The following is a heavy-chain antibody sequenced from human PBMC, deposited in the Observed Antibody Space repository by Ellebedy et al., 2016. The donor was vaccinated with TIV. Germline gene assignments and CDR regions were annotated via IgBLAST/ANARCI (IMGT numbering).Heavy chain of an antibody. J-gene: IGHJ4*02. CDR3: ARELRGTCDY. Sequence: AASVKVSCKASGYTFTGYYIHWLRRAPGQGLEWMGIIGFDGGNTGYRQRFQGRVSLTRDTSTNTVYMELSSLLSEDTAIYYCARELRGTCDYWGQGTLVTVSS. CDR1: GYTFTGYY. D-gene: IGHD2-15*01. CDR2: IGFDGGNT. V-gene: IGHV1-46*01.